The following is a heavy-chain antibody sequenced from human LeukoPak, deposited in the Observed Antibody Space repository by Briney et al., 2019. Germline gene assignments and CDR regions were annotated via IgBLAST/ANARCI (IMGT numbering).Heavy chain of an antibody. CDR1: GFTFSSYW. J-gene: IGHJ3*02. CDR2: TKQDGSEK. Sequence: GGSLRLSCAASGFTFSSYWMSWVRQAPGKGLEWVANTKQDGSEKYYVDSVKGRFTISRDNAKNSLYLQMNSLRAEDTAVYYCASLPSPYYDDDAFDIWGQGTMVTVSS. D-gene: IGHD3-3*01. CDR3: ASLPSPYYDDDAFDI. V-gene: IGHV3-7*01.